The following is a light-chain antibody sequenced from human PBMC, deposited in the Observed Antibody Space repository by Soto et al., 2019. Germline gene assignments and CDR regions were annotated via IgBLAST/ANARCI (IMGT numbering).Light chain of an antibody. CDR1: SSDVGTYNL. CDR2: EGN. J-gene: IGLJ2*01. CDR3: CSYAPSRTLL. V-gene: IGLV2-23*01. Sequence: QSALTQPASVSGSPGESITISCTGTSSDVGTYNLVTWYQQHPGRVPKLILYEGNKRPSGVSSRFSASKSGNTASLTISGLQAEDEADYFRCSYAPSRTLLFGGGTKLTVL.